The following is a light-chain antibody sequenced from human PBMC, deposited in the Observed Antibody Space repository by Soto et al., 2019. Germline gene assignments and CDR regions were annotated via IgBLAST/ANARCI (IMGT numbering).Light chain of an antibody. CDR1: QSVSNN. Sequence: EIVMTQSPATLSVSPGESATLSCRASQSVSNNLAWYQQKPGQAPRLLIYGASARATGIPARFSGSGSGTEFTLTISSLQSEDFAVYYCQQYINWPLTFGGGTKVEIK. CDR3: QQYINWPLT. J-gene: IGKJ4*01. V-gene: IGKV3-15*01. CDR2: GAS.